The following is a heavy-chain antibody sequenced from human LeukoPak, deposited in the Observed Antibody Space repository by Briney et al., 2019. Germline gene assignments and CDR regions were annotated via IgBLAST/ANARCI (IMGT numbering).Heavy chain of an antibody. D-gene: IGHD6-13*01. CDR1: GFTFSSYG. V-gene: IGHV3-30*18. CDR2: ISYDGCNK. CDR3: AKEGDSGSWYLYFDY. J-gene: IGHJ4*02. Sequence: GGSLRLSCAASGFTFSSYGMHWVRQAPGKGLEWVAVISYDGCNKYYADSVKGRFTISRDNSKNTLYLQMNSLRAEDTAVYYCAKEGDSGSWYLYFDYWGQGTLVTVSS.